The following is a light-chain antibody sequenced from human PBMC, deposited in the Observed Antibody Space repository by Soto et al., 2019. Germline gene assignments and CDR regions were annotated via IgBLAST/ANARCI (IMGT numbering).Light chain of an antibody. CDR3: AAWDDSLNGVV. CDR1: SSNIGNNA. CDR2: YDD. V-gene: IGLV1-36*01. Sequence: QSVLTQPPSVSEAPRQRVTISCSGSSSNIGNNAVNWYQQLPGKAPKLLIYYDDLLPSGVSDRFSGSKSGTSASLAISGLXSXDEADYXCAAWDDSLNGVVFGGGTKLTVL. J-gene: IGLJ2*01.